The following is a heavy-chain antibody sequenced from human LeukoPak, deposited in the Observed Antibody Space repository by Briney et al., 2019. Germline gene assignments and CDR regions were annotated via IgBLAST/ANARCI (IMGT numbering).Heavy chain of an antibody. V-gene: IGHV3-33*01. CDR2: IWNDGSNK. D-gene: IGHD3-10*01. J-gene: IGHJ4*02. Sequence: GGSLRLSCAASGFTFSVYGMHWVRQAPGKGLEWVAVIWNDGSNKYYAASVKGRFNISRDNSKNTLYLQMNSLRAEDTAVYSRARASGPFDYWGQGTLVTVSS. CDR3: ARASGPFDY. CDR1: GFTFSVYG.